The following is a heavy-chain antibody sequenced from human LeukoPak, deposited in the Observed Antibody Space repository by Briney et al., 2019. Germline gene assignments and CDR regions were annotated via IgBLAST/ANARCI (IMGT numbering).Heavy chain of an antibody. CDR1: VYTFTNFY. D-gene: IGHD3-10*01. CDR3: ASAPDGSFGGYYGMDV. Sequence: ASVKVSCKASVYTFTNFYIHWVRQAPGQGLEWMGWMNPNSGGTNYAQKFQGRVTMTRDTSISTAYMELSRLRSDDTAVYYCASAPDGSFGGYYGMDVWGQGTTVTVSS. CDR2: MNPNSGGT. V-gene: IGHV1-2*02. J-gene: IGHJ6*02.